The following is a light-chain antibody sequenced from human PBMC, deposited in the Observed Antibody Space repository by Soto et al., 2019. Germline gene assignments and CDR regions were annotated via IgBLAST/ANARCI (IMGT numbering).Light chain of an antibody. CDR1: QSVSST. V-gene: IGKV3-15*01. Sequence: EIVMTQSPATLSVSPGERATLSCRASQSVSSTLAWYQQKPGQAPRLLIYGASPRATGIPARFSGSGSGTEFTLTISSLQSEDFAVYYCQQYNNWPPLTFGGGTKVEIK. CDR3: QQYNNWPPLT. J-gene: IGKJ4*01. CDR2: GAS.